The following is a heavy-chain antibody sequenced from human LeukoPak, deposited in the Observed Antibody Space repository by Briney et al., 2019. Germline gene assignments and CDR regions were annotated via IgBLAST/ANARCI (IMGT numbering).Heavy chain of an antibody. CDR3: ARGDFNVAAFRRVYFDY. D-gene: IGHD2-15*01. Sequence: SETLSLTCAVYGGSFSGYYWSWIRQPPGKGLEWIGGINHSGSTNYNPSLKSRVTISVDTSKNQFSLKLSSVTAADTAVYYCARGDFNVAAFRRVYFDYWGQGTLVTVSS. J-gene: IGHJ4*02. CDR2: INHSGST. CDR1: GGSFSGYY. V-gene: IGHV4-34*01.